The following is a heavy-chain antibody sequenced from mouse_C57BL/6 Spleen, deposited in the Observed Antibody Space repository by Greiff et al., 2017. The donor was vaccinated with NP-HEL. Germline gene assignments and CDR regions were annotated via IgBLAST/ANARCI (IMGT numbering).Heavy chain of an antibody. D-gene: IGHD2-2*01. Sequence: QVQLQQPGAELVKPGASVKMSCKASGYTFTSYWITWVKQRPGQGLEWIGDIYPGSGSTNYNEKFKSKATLTVDTSSSTAYMQLSSLTAEDSAVYYGAREVMVTTYWFADWGKGTMVTV. V-gene: IGHV1-55*01. CDR1: GYTFTSYW. CDR3: AREVMVTTYWFAD. CDR2: IYPGSGST. J-gene: IGHJ3*01.